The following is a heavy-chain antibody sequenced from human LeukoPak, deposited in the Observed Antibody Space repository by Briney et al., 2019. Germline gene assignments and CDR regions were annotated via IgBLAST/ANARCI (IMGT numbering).Heavy chain of an antibody. J-gene: IGHJ4*02. CDR1: GYTFTISG. V-gene: IGHV1-18*01. D-gene: IGHD4-17*01. CDR2: ISANNGNT. Sequence: GASVKVSCKASGYTFTISGITCVRQAPGQGLECMGCISANNGNTNYAQKFQGRVTMATHTSTSTAYMEVWSPRYHDTRVYYCARPGAAVTTNFDNWGQETLVTVSS. CDR3: ARPGAAVTTNFDN.